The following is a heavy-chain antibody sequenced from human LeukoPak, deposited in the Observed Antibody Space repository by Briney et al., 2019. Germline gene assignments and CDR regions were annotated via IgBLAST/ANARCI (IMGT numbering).Heavy chain of an antibody. CDR1: GFTFSSYG. V-gene: IGHV3-30*03. CDR3: AREGGYSYAKYFDF. CDR2: ISYDGSNK. D-gene: IGHD5-18*01. Sequence: GWSLRLSCAASGFTFSSYGMHWVRQAPGKGLEWVAVISYDGSNKYYADSVKGRFTISRDNSKNTLYLQMNSLRAEDTAVYYCAREGGYSYAKYFDFWGQGTLVTVSS. J-gene: IGHJ4*02.